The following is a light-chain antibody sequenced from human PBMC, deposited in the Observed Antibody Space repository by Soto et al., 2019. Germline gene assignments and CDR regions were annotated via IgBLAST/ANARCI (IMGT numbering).Light chain of an antibody. CDR2: KAS. V-gene: IGKV1-5*03. CDR3: QHYISDSEE. J-gene: IGKJ1*01. CDR1: QTISSW. Sequence: DIQMTQSPSTLSGSVGDRVTITCRASQTISSWLAWYQQKPGKATKLLIYKASTLKSGVPSRFSGSGSGTEFTLTINSLQPDDFATYYRQHYISDSEELGQWTKVELK.